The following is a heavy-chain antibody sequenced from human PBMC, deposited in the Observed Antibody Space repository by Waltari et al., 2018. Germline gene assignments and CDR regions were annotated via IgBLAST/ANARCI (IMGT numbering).Heavy chain of an antibody. D-gene: IGHD3-22*01. CDR2: IYYSGST. CDR3: ARYAADYDSSGYLVDY. J-gene: IGHJ4*02. CDR1: GGSISSSSYY. Sequence: QLQLQESGPGLVKPSETLSLTCTVSGGSISSSSYYWGWIRQPPGKGLEWIGSIYYSGSTYNNPSRKSRVTISVDTSKNQFSLKLSSVTAADTAVYYCARYAADYDSSGYLVDYWGQGTLVTVSS. V-gene: IGHV4-39*01.